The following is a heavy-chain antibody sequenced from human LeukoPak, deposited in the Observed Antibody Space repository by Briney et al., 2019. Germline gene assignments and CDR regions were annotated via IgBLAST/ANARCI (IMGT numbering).Heavy chain of an antibody. V-gene: IGHV4-34*01. CDR2: INHSGST. Sequence: PSETLSLTCAVYGGSFSGYYWSWIRQPPGKGLEWIGEINHSGSTNYNPSLKSRVTISVDTSKNQFSLKLSSVTAADTAVYYCARETHYYDSSGYYYYYYGMDVWGQGTTVTVSS. CDR3: ARETHYYDSSGYYYYYYGMDV. CDR1: GGSFSGYY. D-gene: IGHD3-22*01. J-gene: IGHJ6*02.